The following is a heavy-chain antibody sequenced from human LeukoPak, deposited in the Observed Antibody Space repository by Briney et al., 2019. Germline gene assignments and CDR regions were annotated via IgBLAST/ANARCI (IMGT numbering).Heavy chain of an antibody. CDR2: ISAYNGNT. Sequence: ASVKVSCKASGYTFTSYGISWVRQAPGQGLEWMGWISAYNGNTNYAQKFQGRVTMTRDTSISTAYMELSRLRSDDTAVYFCARYCSSTSCQRNTFDYWGQGTLVTVSS. CDR3: ARYCSSTSCQRNTFDY. CDR1: GYTFTSYG. D-gene: IGHD2-2*01. V-gene: IGHV1-18*01. J-gene: IGHJ4*02.